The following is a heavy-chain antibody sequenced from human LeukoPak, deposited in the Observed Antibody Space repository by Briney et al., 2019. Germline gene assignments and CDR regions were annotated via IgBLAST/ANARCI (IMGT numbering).Heavy chain of an antibody. CDR3: ARYHVTTVSKRPMAV. J-gene: IGHJ6*03. V-gene: IGHV4-39*01. CDR2: IYYSGNT. CDR1: GVSISSSNSY. D-gene: IGHD4-17*01. Sequence: SETLSLTCTVSGVSISSSNSYWGWIRQPPGKGLEWIGSIYYSGNTYYNASLKSQVSISIDTSKNQFSLRLTSVTAADTAVYYCARYHVTTVSKRPMAVWGKGTTVTISS.